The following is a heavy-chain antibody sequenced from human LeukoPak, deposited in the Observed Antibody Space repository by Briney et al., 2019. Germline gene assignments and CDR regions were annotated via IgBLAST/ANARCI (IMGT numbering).Heavy chain of an antibody. J-gene: IGHJ5*02. D-gene: IGHD2-15*01. V-gene: IGHV1-2*02. CDR2: INPNSGGT. Sequence: GASVKVSCKASGYTFTGYYMHWVRQAPGQGLEWMGWINPNSGGTNYAQKFQGRVTMTRDTSISTAHMELSRLRPDDTAVYYCASEYCSGGSCYSDGTGWFDPWGQGTLVTVSS. CDR3: ASEYCSGGSCYSDGTGWFDP. CDR1: GYTFTGYY.